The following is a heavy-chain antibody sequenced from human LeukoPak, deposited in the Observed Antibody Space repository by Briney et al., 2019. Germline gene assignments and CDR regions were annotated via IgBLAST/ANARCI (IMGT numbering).Heavy chain of an antibody. CDR1: GYTFTDYY. CDR3: ARDDGQGATDY. CDR2: INPNSAGT. V-gene: IGHV1-2*02. D-gene: IGHD1-26*01. J-gene: IGHJ4*02. Sequence: GASVKVSCKASGYTFTDYYLHWLRQDPGQGLEWVGWINPNSAGTEYAQEFQGRVTMTRDTSISTAYMELSRLTSDDTAVFYCARDDGQGATDYWGQGTLVTVSS.